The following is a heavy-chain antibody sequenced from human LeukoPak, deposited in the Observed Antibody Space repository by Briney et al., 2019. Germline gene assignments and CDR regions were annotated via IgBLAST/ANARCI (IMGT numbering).Heavy chain of an antibody. CDR1: GGSISSYY. D-gene: IGHD3-22*01. CDR3: ARVRTAYYYDSSGWGFDN. J-gene: IGHJ4*02. Sequence: SETLSLTCTVSGGSISSYYWSWIRQPPGKGLEWIGYIYYSGSTNYNPSLKSRVTISVDTSKNQFSLKLSSVTAADTAVYYCARVRTAYYYDSSGWGFDNWGQGTLVTVSS. CDR2: IYYSGST. V-gene: IGHV4-59*01.